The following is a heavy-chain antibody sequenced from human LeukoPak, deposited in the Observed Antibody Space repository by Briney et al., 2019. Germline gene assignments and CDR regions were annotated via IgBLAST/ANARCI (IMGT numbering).Heavy chain of an antibody. CDR2: ITPDGSGV. Sequence: PGGSLRLSCAASGYTFSNYWMHWVRQAPGKGLVWVSRITPDGSGVDYADSVKGRFTISRDNAKNTLYLQMHSLRAEDTAVYYCTKDTTGPNDSWGQGTLVSVSS. V-gene: IGHV3-74*01. CDR3: TKDTTGPNDS. D-gene: IGHD1-1*01. CDR1: GYTFSNYW. J-gene: IGHJ4*02.